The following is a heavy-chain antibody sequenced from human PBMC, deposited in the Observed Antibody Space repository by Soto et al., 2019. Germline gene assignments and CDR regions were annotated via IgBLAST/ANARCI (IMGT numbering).Heavy chain of an antibody. Sequence: QVQLVQSGAEVKKPGSSVKVSCKASGGTFSSYAISWVRQAPGQGLEWMGGFIPIFGTANYAQKFQGRVTITADKSTSTAYMELSSLSSEDTAVYYCARCLVTATWGAGFDYWGQGTLVTVSS. CDR2: FIPIFGTA. V-gene: IGHV1-69*06. J-gene: IGHJ4*02. D-gene: IGHD2-21*02. CDR3: ARCLVTATWGAGFDY. CDR1: GGTFSSYA.